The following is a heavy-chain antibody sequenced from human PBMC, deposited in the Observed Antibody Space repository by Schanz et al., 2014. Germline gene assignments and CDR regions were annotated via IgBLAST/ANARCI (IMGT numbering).Heavy chain of an antibody. CDR3: YGMDV. J-gene: IGHJ6*02. CDR2: IYETGRT. CDR1: RGSIGSTNW. Sequence: QVQLQESGPGLVKPSGTLSLTCTISRGSIGSTNWWSWLRQSPRKGLEWISDIYETGRTNYNPSLRSRVTVSIDTSKTQFSLRLTPVTAADTAVYYCYGMDVWGQGTTVTVSS. V-gene: IGHV4-4*02.